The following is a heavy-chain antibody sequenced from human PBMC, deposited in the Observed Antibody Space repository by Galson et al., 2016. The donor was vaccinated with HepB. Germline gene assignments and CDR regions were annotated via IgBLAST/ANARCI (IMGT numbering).Heavy chain of an antibody. Sequence: SLRLSCAASGFTVSSNFMSWVRQAPGKGLEWVSLIYSGGSTYYADSVKGRFTISRDNSKNTLNLQMNSLRVEDTAVYYCSREDYNESAWGQGTTVTVSS. J-gene: IGHJ6*02. V-gene: IGHV3-53*01. D-gene: IGHD4-11*01. CDR1: GFTVSSNF. CDR3: SREDYNESA. CDR2: IYSGGST.